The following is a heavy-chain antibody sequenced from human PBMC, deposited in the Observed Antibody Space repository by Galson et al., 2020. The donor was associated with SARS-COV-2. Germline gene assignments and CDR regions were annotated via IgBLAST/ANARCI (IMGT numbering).Heavy chain of an antibody. Sequence: SETLSLTCIVSGVSIYNQGYYWTWIRHHPGKGPEWIGFIYYSGKSFYNPSLQSRLTISLDTANNRFSLQLRSVSAADTAVYYCAGLKYYNILTGPSDGWYFDLWGRGSLVTVSP. D-gene: IGHD3-9*01. CDR1: GVSIYNQGYY. CDR3: AGLKYYNILTGPSDGWYFDL. V-gene: IGHV4-31*03. J-gene: IGHJ2*01. CDR2: IYYSGKS.